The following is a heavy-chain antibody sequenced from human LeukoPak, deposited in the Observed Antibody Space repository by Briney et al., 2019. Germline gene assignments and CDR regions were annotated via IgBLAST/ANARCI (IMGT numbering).Heavy chain of an antibody. Sequence: GGSLRLSCAASGFTFSTYWTHWVRQAPGKGLVWVSRISSDGSRTSYADSVKGRFTISRDNAKNTLYLQVSSLRAEDTALYYCAKMALSFTAVAGTGLDYWGQGALVTVSS. CDR2: ISSDGSRT. D-gene: IGHD6-19*01. CDR1: GFTFSTYW. CDR3: AKMALSFTAVAGTGLDY. V-gene: IGHV3-74*01. J-gene: IGHJ4*02.